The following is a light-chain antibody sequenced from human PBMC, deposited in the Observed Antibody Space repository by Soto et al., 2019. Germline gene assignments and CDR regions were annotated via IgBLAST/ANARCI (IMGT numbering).Light chain of an antibody. CDR2: GTY. J-gene: IGKJ5*01. Sequence: EVVLTQSPGTLSLSPGERVTLSCRASQSISGNYLAWYQHKPGQAPRLLISGTYTRATGIPDRFSGRGSGTDFSLTISRLEPGFFSLYYYHHYGHSLSITFAPGPR. CDR1: QSISGNY. CDR3: HHYGHSLSIT. V-gene: IGKV3-20*01.